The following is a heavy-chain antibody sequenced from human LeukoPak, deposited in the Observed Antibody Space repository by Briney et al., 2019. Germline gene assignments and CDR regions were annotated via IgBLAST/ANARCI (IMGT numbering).Heavy chain of an antibody. V-gene: IGHV3-66*01. CDR1: GFTVSSNY. CDR2: IYSGGST. D-gene: IGHD3-22*01. CDR3: ARAVYDSSGSPYFDY. Sequence: GGSLRLSCAASGFTVSSNYMSWVRQAPGKGPEWVSLIYSGGSTYYADSVKGRFTISRDNSKNTLYLQMNSLRAEDTAVYYCARAVYDSSGSPYFDYWGQGTLVTVSS. J-gene: IGHJ4*02.